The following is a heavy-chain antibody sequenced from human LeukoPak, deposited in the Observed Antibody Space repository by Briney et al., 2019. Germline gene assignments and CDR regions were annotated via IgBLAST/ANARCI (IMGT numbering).Heavy chain of an antibody. V-gene: IGHV5-51*01. Sequence: GESLKISCQGSGYSFTRYWIGWARQMPGKGLEWMGIIYAGNSDTRYSPSFQGQVTISVDKSITTAHLQWSSLKASDTAMYYRARLRDRYGPTDYWGQGTLVTVSS. D-gene: IGHD3-16*02. J-gene: IGHJ4*02. CDR1: GYSFTRYW. CDR2: IYAGNSDT. CDR3: ARLRDRYGPTDY.